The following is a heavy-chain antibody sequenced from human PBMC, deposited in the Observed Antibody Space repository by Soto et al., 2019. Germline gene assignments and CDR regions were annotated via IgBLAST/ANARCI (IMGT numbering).Heavy chain of an antibody. Sequence: SETLSLTCAVYGASLSDNYCNWLRQPPGKGLEWIGEINHSGNTNYNPSLRSRVTISIDTSRNQLSLNLRSVSAADTAVYYCARGRGDFDAWGQGTPVTVSS. CDR3: ARGRGDFDA. D-gene: IGHD2-21*02. CDR1: GASLSDNY. V-gene: IGHV4-34*01. CDR2: INHSGNT. J-gene: IGHJ5*02.